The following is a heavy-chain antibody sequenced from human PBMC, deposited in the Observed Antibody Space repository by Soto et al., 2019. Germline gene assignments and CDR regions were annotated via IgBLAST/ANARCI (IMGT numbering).Heavy chain of an antibody. CDR3: TTAPFSFITLPGTSFLIGMDV. CDR2: INSNADGGAT. V-gene: IGHV3-15*01. D-gene: IGHD3-10*01. J-gene: IGHJ6*02. CDR1: GFTRTKAS. Sequence: GGFMRLSCAASGFTRTKASMSWVRQAQGKGLEWVGHINSNADGGATDYAAPVKGRFTVSRDDSRNTLYLQLNSLKTEDTAVYYCTTAPFSFITLPGTSFLIGMDVWGQGTTVTVSS.